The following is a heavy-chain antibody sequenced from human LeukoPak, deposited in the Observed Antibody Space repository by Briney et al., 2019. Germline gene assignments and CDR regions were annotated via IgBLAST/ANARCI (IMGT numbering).Heavy chain of an antibody. CDR1: GFTFSSYA. V-gene: IGHV3-23*01. D-gene: IGHD2-15*01. CDR3: ANMRAYCSGGSCSNDY. CDR2: ISGGVGST. J-gene: IGHJ4*02. Sequence: GGSLRLSCAASGFTFSSYAMSWVRQAPGKGLEWVSAISGGVGSTYYADSVKGRFTISRDNSKNTLYLQMNSLRAEDTAVYYCANMRAYCSGGSCSNDYWGQGTLVTVSS.